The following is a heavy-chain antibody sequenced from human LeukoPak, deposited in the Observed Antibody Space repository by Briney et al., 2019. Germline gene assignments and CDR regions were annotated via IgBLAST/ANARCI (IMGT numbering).Heavy chain of an antibody. Sequence: PSETLSLTCAVYGGSFSGYYWSWIRQPPGKGLEWIGEINHSGSTNYNPSLKSRVTISVDTSKNQFSLKLSSVTAADTAVYNCAREREMATNGRYFDYWGQGTLVTVSS. CDR1: GGSFSGYY. J-gene: IGHJ4*02. D-gene: IGHD5-24*01. CDR3: AREREMATNGRYFDY. V-gene: IGHV4-34*01. CDR2: INHSGST.